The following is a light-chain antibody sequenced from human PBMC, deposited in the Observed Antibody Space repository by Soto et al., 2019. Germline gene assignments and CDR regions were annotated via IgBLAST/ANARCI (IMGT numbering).Light chain of an antibody. Sequence: DFVMTQSPDSLAVSLGERATINCKSSQSVLYSTNNKNYLAWYQQKPGQPPKLLIYWASTRESGVPYRFSGSGSATDFTLTISSLQAEDVALYDWQQYYTNPFTFGGGHKVEIK. V-gene: IGKV4-1*01. CDR2: WAS. CDR1: QSVLYSTNNKNY. J-gene: IGKJ4*01. CDR3: QQYYTNPFT.